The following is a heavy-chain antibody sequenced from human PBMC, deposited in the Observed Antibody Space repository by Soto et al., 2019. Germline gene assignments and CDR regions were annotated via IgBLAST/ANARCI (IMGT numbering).Heavy chain of an antibody. Sequence: PSETLSLTCIVSGGSFSSADYYWTWIRQPPGKGLEWIGYIYYSGSTYYNTSLRSLLTISLDKSKRQFSLKLSSVTAADTAVYYCVSAYDDYPHFDSWGQGTLVTVSS. CDR1: GGSFSSADYY. CDR2: IYYSGST. CDR3: VSAYDDYPHFDS. V-gene: IGHV4-30-4*01. J-gene: IGHJ4*02. D-gene: IGHD4-17*01.